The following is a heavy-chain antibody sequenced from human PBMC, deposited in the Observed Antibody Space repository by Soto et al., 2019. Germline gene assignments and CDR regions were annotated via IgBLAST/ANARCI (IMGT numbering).Heavy chain of an antibody. CDR3: ARDPHDYSNGVAGPWFDP. D-gene: IGHD4-4*01. V-gene: IGHV4-59*01. CDR2: IYYSGST. Sequence: PSETLSLTCTVSGGSISSYYWSWIRQPPGKGLEWIGYIYYSGSTNYNPSLKSRVTISVDTSKNQFSLKLSSVTAADTAVYYCARDPHDYSNGVAGPWFDPWDQGTLVTVS. CDR1: GGSISSYY. J-gene: IGHJ5*02.